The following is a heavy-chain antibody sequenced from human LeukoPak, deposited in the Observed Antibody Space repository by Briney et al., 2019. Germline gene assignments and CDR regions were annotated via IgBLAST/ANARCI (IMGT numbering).Heavy chain of an antibody. CDR2: INAVNGNT. D-gene: IGHD6-13*01. Sequence: ASVTVSCKASGYTFINYAINWGRQAPGQRPEWIEWINAVNGNTKYSQKFQGRVTITRDTSASTAYMELSSLRSEDTAVYYCARGPRAAANDYWGQGTLVTVSS. V-gene: IGHV1-3*01. J-gene: IGHJ4*02. CDR1: GYTFINYA. CDR3: ARGPRAAANDY.